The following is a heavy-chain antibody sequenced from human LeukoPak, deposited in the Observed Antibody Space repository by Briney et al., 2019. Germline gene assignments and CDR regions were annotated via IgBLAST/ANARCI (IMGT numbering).Heavy chain of an antibody. CDR1: GFTFSSYA. CDR2: ISHSGASA. Sequence: PGGSLRLSCEASGFTFSSYAMGWVRQAPGKGLEWVSSISHSGASAYYADPVKGRFTISRDNSKNTFYLQMNSLRAEDTAAYYCAKGGYCSSSSCYYGWFEPWGQGTLVTVSS. D-gene: IGHD2-2*01. V-gene: IGHV3-23*01. J-gene: IGHJ5*02. CDR3: AKGGYCSSSSCYYGWFEP.